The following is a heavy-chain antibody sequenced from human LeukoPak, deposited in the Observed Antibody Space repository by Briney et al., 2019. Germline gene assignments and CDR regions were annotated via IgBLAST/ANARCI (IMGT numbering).Heavy chain of an antibody. D-gene: IGHD2-2*01. CDR2: ISYDGDYK. CDR3: ARGGRTVPTGY. J-gene: IGHJ4*02. Sequence: GRSLRLSCAASGFTFNTYAMHWVRQAPGQGLEWVALISYDGDYKYYADSVKGRFAISRDNAKNSLYLQMNSLRAEDTAVYYCARGGRTVPTGYWGQGTLVTVSS. V-gene: IGHV3-30*09. CDR1: GFTFNTYA.